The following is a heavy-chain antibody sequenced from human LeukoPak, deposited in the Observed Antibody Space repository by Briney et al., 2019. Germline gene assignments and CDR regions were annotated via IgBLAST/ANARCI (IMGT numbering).Heavy chain of an antibody. CDR1: GYTFTSYD. V-gene: IGHV1-8*01. CDR2: MSPNSGNT. CDR3: ARGRHIVVVTAIRSVYYFDY. D-gene: IGHD2-21*02. J-gene: IGHJ4*02. Sequence: GASVKVSCKASGYTFTSYDINWVRQATGQGLEWMGWMSPNSGNTGYAQKFQGRVTMTRNTSISTAYMELSSLRSEDTAVYYCARGRHIVVVTAIRSVYYFDYWGQGTLVTVSS.